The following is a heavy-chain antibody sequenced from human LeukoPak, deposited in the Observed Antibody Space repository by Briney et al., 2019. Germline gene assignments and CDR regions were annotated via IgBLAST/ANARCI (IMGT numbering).Heavy chain of an antibody. V-gene: IGHV1-69*13. CDR2: IIPIFGTA. J-gene: IGHJ4*02. CDR3: ARGDEYYFDY. CDR1: GGTFSSYA. Sequence: EASVKVSCKASGGTFSSYATSWVRQAPGQGLEWMGGIIPIFGTANYAQKFQGRVTITADESTSTAYMELSSLRSEDTAVYYCARGDEYYFDYWGQGTPVTVSS.